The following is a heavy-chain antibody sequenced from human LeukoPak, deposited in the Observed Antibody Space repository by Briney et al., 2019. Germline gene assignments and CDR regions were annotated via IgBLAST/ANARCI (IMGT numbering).Heavy chain of an antibody. D-gene: IGHD3/OR15-3a*01. CDR2: IYQSFYQSGST. J-gene: IGHJ6*02. CDR3: VRRGTGRTYYGMDV. Sequence: PSETLSLTCTVSGGSISSGTYYWVWIRQPPGKGLEWIGSIYQSFYQSGSTYYSPPLRSRVTILVDTSQNQVSLRLTSVTAAETALCYCVRRGTGRTYYGMDVWGQGTTVTVSS. CDR1: GGSISSGTYY. V-gene: IGHV4-39*01.